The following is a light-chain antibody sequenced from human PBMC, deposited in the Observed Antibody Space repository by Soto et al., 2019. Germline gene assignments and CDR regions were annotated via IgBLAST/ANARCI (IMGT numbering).Light chain of an antibody. CDR2: DAS. CDR1: QSVSSY. V-gene: IGKV3-11*01. J-gene: IGKJ5*01. CDR3: QQRSNWPIT. Sequence: EIVFTQAPTTLSLSPGERATLSCRASQSVSSYLAWYQQKPGQAPRLLIYDASNRATGIPARFSGSGSGTDFTLTIGSLESEDFAVYYCQQRSNWPITFGQGTRLEIK.